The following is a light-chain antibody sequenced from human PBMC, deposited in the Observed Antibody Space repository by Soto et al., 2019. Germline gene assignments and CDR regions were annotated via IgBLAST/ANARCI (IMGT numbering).Light chain of an antibody. Sequence: DIVMTQSPDSLAVSLGERATINCKSSQSVLYSSNNKNYLAWYQQKPGQPPRLLIYWSSTRESGVPDRFSGSGSETDFTLTISSLQAEDVEVYHCQQYYTTTSPTFGGGTKVEIK. J-gene: IGKJ4*01. CDR2: WSS. CDR3: QQYYTTTSPT. CDR1: QSVLYSSNNKNY. V-gene: IGKV4-1*01.